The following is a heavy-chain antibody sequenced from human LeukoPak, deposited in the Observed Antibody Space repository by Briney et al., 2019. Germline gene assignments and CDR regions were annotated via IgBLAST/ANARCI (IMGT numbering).Heavy chain of an antibody. V-gene: IGHV3-30*04. Sequence: GGSLRLSCAASGFTFSSYAMHWVRRAPGKGLEWVAVISYDGSNKYYADSVKGRFTISRDNSKNTLYLQMNSLRAEDTAVYYCARDSSSSGQFDYWGQGTLVTVSS. CDR2: ISYDGSNK. CDR1: GFTFSSYA. J-gene: IGHJ4*02. CDR3: ARDSSSSGQFDY. D-gene: IGHD6-6*01.